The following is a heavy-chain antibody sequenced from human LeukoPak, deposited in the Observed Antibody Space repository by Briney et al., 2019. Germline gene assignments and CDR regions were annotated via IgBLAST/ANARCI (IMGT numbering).Heavy chain of an antibody. CDR1: GDSVSSNSGA. V-gene: IGHV6-1*01. Sequence: SQTLSLTCVISGDSVSSNSGAWHWIRQSPSRGLEWLGRTYYRSKWYSDYAVSVKGRITISPDTSENQFSLQLNSVTPEDMAMYYCVRSFHSNYFDHWGQGTLVTVSS. J-gene: IGHJ4*02. CDR2: TYYRSKWYS. D-gene: IGHD6-13*01. CDR3: VRSFHSNYFDH.